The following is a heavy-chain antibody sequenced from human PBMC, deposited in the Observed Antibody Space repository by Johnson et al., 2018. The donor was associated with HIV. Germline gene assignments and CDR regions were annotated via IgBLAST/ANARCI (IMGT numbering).Heavy chain of an antibody. J-gene: IGHJ3*02. CDR2: IKSKTDGGTT. CDR1: GFTFSKAW. Sequence: VQLVESGGGLVKPGGSLRLSCAASGFTFSKAWMTWVRQAPGKGLEWVGRIKSKTDGGTTDYAAPVKGRFTISRDNAKNSLYLQMNSLRAEDTAVYYCARDYRIAARAPYDAFDIWGQGTMVTVSS. CDR3: ARDYRIAARAPYDAFDI. D-gene: IGHD6-6*01. V-gene: IGHV3-15*01.